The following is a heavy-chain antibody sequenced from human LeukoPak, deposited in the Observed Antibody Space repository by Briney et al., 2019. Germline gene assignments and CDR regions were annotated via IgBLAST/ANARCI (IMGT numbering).Heavy chain of an antibody. V-gene: IGHV3-48*03. CDR3: AREYIGSDYFDY. D-gene: IGHD5-12*01. J-gene: IGHJ4*02. CDR1: VFSFSSYE. Sequence: GGSLRLSCAASVFSFSSYEMNWGRQAPGKGLEWVAYISETRSSMNYADSVKGRFTISRENAKSSLYLQMNSLRAEDTAVYYCAREYIGSDYFDYWGQGTLVTVSS. CDR2: ISETRSSM.